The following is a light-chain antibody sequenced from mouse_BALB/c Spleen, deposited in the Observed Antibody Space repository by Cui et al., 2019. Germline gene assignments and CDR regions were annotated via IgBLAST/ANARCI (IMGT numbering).Light chain of an antibody. V-gene: IGKV8-19*01. CDR1: QSLLNSGNQKNY. CDR2: WAS. CDR3: QNDYSYPLT. J-gene: IGKJ5*01. Sequence: DIVMTQSPSSLTVTAGEKVTMSCKSSQSLLNSGNQKNYLTWYQQKPVQPPKLLIYWASTRKSWFPDRFTGSGSGTDFTLTISSVQAEDLAVYYCQNDYSYPLTFGAGTKLELK.